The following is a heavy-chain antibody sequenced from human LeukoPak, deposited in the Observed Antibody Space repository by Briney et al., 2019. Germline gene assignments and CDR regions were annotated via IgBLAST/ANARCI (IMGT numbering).Heavy chain of an antibody. D-gene: IGHD2-15*01. CDR2: IFHSGTA. J-gene: IGHJ4*02. V-gene: IGHV4-59*01. CDR1: GGSISSYY. CDR3: ARKVYSFDVFDY. Sequence: SVTLSLTCTVSGGSISSYYWSWIRQPPGKALEWIGYIFHSGTANYHPSLKSRVTISIDTSENQFSLKLSSLTAADTAVYYCARKVYSFDVFDYWGQGTLVTVSS.